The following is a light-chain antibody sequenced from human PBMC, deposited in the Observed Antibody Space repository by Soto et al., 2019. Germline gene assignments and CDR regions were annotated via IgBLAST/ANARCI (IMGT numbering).Light chain of an antibody. CDR1: SSDVGGYNY. CDR2: EVS. V-gene: IGLV2-8*01. J-gene: IGLJ2*01. CDR3: SSYAGSNTHVV. Sequence: CALTQPPSASGSPGQSVTISCTGTSSDVGGYNYVSWYQQHPGKAPKLMIYEVSKRPSGVPDRFSGSKSGNTASLTVSGLQAEDEADYYCSSYAGSNTHVVFGGGTKLTVL.